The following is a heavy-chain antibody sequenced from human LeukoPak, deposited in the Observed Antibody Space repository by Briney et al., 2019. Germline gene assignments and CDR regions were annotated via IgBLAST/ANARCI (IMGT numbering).Heavy chain of an antibody. CDR1: GLTFSSYA. CDR2: ISSNGGST. V-gene: IGHV3-64D*06. Sequence: GGSLRLSCSASGLTFSSYAMHWVRQAPGKGLEYVSAISSNGGSTYYADSVKGRFTISRDNSKNTLYLQMSSLRAEDTAVYYCVSAPGYSSGWYWFDPWGQGTLVTVSS. J-gene: IGHJ5*02. D-gene: IGHD6-19*01. CDR3: VSAPGYSSGWYWFDP.